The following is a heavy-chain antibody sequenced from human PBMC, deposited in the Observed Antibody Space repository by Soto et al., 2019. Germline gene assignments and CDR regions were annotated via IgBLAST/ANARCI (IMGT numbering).Heavy chain of an antibody. CDR1: GGTFSSYA. J-gene: IGHJ6*02. Sequence: GASVKVSCKASGGTFSSYAISWVRQAPGQGLEWMGGIIPIFGTANYAQKFQGRVTITADESTSTAYMELSSLRSEDTAVYYCATEGGNSSSGFYYYYGMDVWGQGTTVTVSS. V-gene: IGHV1-69*13. CDR3: ATEGGNSSSGFYYYYGMDV. CDR2: IIPIFGTA. D-gene: IGHD6-6*01.